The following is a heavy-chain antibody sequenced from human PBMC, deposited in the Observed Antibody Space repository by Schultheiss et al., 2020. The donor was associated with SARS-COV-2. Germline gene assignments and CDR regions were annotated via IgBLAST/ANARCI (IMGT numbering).Heavy chain of an antibody. CDR1: GGSISSYY. CDR2: IYYSGST. Sequence: SQTLSLTCTVSGGSISSYYWSWIRQPPGKGLEWIGYIYYSGSTNYNPSLKSRVTISVDTSKNQFSLKLSSVTAADTAVYYCARTKTYYYDSSGYLYYYGMDVWGQGTTVTVSS. CDR3: ARTKTYYYDSSGYLYYYGMDV. D-gene: IGHD3-22*01. V-gene: IGHV4-59*12. J-gene: IGHJ6*02.